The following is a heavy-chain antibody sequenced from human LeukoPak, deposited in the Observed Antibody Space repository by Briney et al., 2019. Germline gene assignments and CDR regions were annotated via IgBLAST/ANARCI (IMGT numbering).Heavy chain of an antibody. Sequence: SETLSLTCTVSGGSISSYYWSWIRQPPGKGLEWIAYIYYSGSTNYNPSLKSRVTISVDTSKNQFSLKLSSVTAADTAVYCCARLSAGTRPNFDYWGQGTLVTVSS. D-gene: IGHD6-19*01. J-gene: IGHJ4*02. V-gene: IGHV4-59*08. CDR3: ARLSAGTRPNFDY. CDR2: IYYSGST. CDR1: GGSISSYY.